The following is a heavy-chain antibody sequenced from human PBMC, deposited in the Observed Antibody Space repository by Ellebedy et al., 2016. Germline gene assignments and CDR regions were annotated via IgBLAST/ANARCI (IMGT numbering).Heavy chain of an antibody. V-gene: IGHV1-58*02. CDR3: AALKYYDILTGYYAGDY. J-gene: IGHJ4*02. D-gene: IGHD3-9*01. CDR1: GFTFTSSA. CDR2: IVVGSGNT. Sequence: SVKVSXKASGFTFTSSAMQWVRQARGQRLEWIGWIVVGSGNTNYAQKFQERVTITRDMSTSTAYMELSSLRSEDTAVYYCAALKYYDILTGYYAGDYWGQGTLVTVSS.